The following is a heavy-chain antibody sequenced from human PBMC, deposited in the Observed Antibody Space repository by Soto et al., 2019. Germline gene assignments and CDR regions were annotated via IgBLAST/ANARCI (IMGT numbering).Heavy chain of an antibody. V-gene: IGHV4-59*01. D-gene: IGHD3-10*01. CDR2: IYYSGST. Sequence: KPSETLSLTCTVSGGSISSYYWSWIRQPPGKGLEWIGYIYYSGSTNYNPSLKSRVTISVDTSKNQFSLKLSSVTAADTAVYYCARVKSIAMSYGSGSYYTSSYYYYGMDVWGQGTTVTVSS. CDR1: GGSISSYY. CDR3: ARVKSIAMSYGSGSYYTSSYYYYGMDV. J-gene: IGHJ6*02.